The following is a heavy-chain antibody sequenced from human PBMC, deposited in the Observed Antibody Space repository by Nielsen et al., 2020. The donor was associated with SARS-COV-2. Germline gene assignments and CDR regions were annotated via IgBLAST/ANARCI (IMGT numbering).Heavy chain of an antibody. J-gene: IGHJ5*02. CDR3: ARHVSGVTILNWFDP. V-gene: IGHV5-10-1*01. CDR1: CYSSTSYW. Sequence: SCNASCYSSTSYWFICVRQKPAEGLEWLGTIDPSDSYTNYSPSFQGHVTIPADKTTSNAYLQRSSLKASETAMYYCARHVSGVTILNWFDPWGQGTLVTVSS. D-gene: IGHD3-3*01. CDR2: IDPSDSYT.